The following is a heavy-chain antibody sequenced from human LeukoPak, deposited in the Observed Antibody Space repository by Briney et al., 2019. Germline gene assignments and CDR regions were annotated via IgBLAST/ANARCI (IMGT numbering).Heavy chain of an antibody. CDR1: GYTFTGYY. Sequence: ASVKVSCKASGYTFTGYYMHWVRQAPGQGLEWMGWINPNSGGTNYTQKFQGRVTMTRDTSISTAYMELSRLRSDDTAVYYCARDWGSGEAVAGNYYYYYMDVWGKGTTVTISS. CDR3: ARDWGSGEAVAGNYYYYYMDV. CDR2: INPNSGGT. J-gene: IGHJ6*03. V-gene: IGHV1-2*02. D-gene: IGHD6-19*01.